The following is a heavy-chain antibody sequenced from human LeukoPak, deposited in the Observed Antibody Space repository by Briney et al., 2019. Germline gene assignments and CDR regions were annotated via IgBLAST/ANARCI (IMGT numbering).Heavy chain of an antibody. J-gene: IGHJ5*02. CDR1: GFTFSSYG. CDR2: IWYDGSNK. Sequence: GRSLRLSCAASGFTFSSYGMHWVRQAPGKGLEWVAVIWYDGSNKYYADSVKGRFTISRDNSKNTLYLQMNSLRAEDTAVYYCARERKSGSSWFDPWGQGTLVTVSS. V-gene: IGHV3-33*01. D-gene: IGHD1-26*01. CDR3: ARERKSGSSWFDP.